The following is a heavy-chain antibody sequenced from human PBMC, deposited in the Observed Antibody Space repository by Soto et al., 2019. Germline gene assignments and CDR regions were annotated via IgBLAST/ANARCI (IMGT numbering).Heavy chain of an antibody. J-gene: IGHJ5*02. D-gene: IGHD2-2*01. CDR1: GNTFTNFG. CDR3: ARVIPGAEAWFDP. CDR2: ISAYTDDP. Sequence: QGQLVQSGAEAKKPGASVKVSCTASGNTFTNFGVTWVRQAPGQGLEWLGWISAYTDDPNYAQKFQGRVTMTIDTSTSTAYLDLRSLTSDDTAVYYCARVIPGAEAWFDPWGQATLVTVSS. V-gene: IGHV1-18*01.